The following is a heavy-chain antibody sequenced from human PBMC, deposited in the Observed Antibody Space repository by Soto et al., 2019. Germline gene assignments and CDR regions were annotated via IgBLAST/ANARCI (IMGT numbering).Heavy chain of an antibody. V-gene: IGHV4-31*03. CDR3: ARAQNRILRFLDWEWFDP. D-gene: IGHD3-3*01. Sequence: QVQLQESGPGLVKPSQTLSLTCTVSGGSISSCGYYWSWIRQHPGKGLEWIGYIYYSGSTYYNPSLKSRVTISVDTSKNQFSLKLSSVTAADTAVYYCARAQNRILRFLDWEWFDPWGQGTLVTVSS. J-gene: IGHJ5*02. CDR2: IYYSGST. CDR1: GGSISSCGYY.